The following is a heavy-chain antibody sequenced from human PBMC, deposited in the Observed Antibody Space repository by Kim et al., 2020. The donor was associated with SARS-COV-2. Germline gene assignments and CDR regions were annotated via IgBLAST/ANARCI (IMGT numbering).Heavy chain of an antibody. D-gene: IGHD2-2*01. CDR3: ARVPSYCSSTSCYQVNWFDP. V-gene: IGHV1-2*02. J-gene: IGHJ5*02. CDR2: INPNSGGT. Sequence: ASVKVSCKASGYTFTGYYMHWVRQAPGQGLEWMGWINPNSGGTNYAQKFQGRVTMTRDTSISTAYMELSRLRSDDTAVYYCARVPSYCSSTSCYQVNWFDPWGQGTLVTVSS. CDR1: GYTFTGYY.